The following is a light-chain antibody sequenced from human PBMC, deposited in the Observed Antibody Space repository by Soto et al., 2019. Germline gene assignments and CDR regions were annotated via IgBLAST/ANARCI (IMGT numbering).Light chain of an antibody. J-gene: IGKJ1*01. Sequence: DIHMTQAPSSLSASFGDRVTITGRASQSISNYLAWYQLKPGRAPNVLIYAASSLHSGVPSRFSGSASGTDFALTISSLQPEDIATYYCQQSYSTPRTFGQGTKVDIK. CDR3: QQSYSTPRT. CDR2: AAS. CDR1: QSISNY. V-gene: IGKV1-39*01.